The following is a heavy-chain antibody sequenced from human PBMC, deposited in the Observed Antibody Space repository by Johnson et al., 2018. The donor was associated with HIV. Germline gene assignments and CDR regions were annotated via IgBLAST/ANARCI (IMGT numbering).Heavy chain of an antibody. J-gene: IGHJ3*02. CDR3: ARGGVVPAIPHAFDI. D-gene: IGHD2-21*02. Sequence: QVQLVESGGGVVQPGRSLRLSCAASGFTFRSYGMNWVRQAPGKGLEWVAVIWYDGSNKYYADSVKGRFTISRDNSKNTLYLQMNSLRAEDTAVYYCARGGVVPAIPHAFDIWGQGTMVTVSS. V-gene: IGHV3-33*01. CDR2: IWYDGSNK. CDR1: GFTFRSYG.